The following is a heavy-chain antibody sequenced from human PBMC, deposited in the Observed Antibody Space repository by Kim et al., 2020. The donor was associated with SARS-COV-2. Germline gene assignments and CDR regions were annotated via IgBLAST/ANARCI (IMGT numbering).Heavy chain of an antibody. CDR3: AKAGWSATYYDFWSGPDY. D-gene: IGHD3-3*01. J-gene: IGHJ4*02. CDR1: GFTFSSYA. Sequence: GGSLRLSCAASGFTFSSYAMSWVRQAPGKGLEWVSAISGSGGSTYYADSVKGRFTISRDNSKNTLYLQMNSLRAEDTAVYYCAKAGWSATYYDFWSGPDYWGQGTLVTVSA. V-gene: IGHV3-23*01. CDR2: ISGSGGST.